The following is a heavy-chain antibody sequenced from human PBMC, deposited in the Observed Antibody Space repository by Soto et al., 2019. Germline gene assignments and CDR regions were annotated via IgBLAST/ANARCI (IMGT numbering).Heavy chain of an antibody. D-gene: IGHD3-16*02. V-gene: IGHV4-34*01. CDR2: INHSGST. J-gene: IGHJ4*02. CDR3: ARGKLSDYVWGSYRYHFDY. CDR1: GGSFSGYY. Sequence: SETLSLTCAVYGGSFSGYYWSWIRQPPGKGLEWIGEINHSGSTNYNPSLKSRVTISVDTSKNQFSLKLSSVTAADTAVYYCARGKLSDYVWGSYRYHFDYWGQGTVVTV.